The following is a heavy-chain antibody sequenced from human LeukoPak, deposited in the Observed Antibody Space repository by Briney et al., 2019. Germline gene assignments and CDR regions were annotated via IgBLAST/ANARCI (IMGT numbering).Heavy chain of an antibody. D-gene: IGHD5-12*01. CDR2: INPNSGGT. CDR1: GYTFTDYY. V-gene: IGHV1-2*02. J-gene: IGHJ4*02. Sequence: ASVKVSCKASGYTFTDYYMHWVRQAPGQGLEWMGWINPNSGGTNYAQSFQGRVTMTRDTSISTAYMELSRLRSDDTVVYYCARDLRGYSGYYFDYWGQGTLVTVSS. CDR3: ARDLRGYSGYYFDY.